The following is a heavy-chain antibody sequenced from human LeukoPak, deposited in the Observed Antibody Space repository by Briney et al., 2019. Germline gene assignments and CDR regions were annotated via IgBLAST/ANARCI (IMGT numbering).Heavy chain of an antibody. J-gene: IGHJ4*02. CDR1: GFTFDDYA. D-gene: IGHD3-9*01. CDR2: ISSSSSYI. V-gene: IGHV3-21*01. CDR3: ARTYYDILTGYNPYFDY. Sequence: GGSLRLSCAASGFTFDDYAMHWVRQAPGKGLEWVSSISSSSSYIYYADSVKGRFTISRDNAKNFLYLQMNSLRAEDTAVYYCARTYYDILTGYNPYFDYWGQGILVTVSS.